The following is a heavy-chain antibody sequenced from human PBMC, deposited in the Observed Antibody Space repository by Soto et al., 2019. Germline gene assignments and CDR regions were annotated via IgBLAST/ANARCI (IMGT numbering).Heavy chain of an antibody. CDR3: EKEYSSSYYFDY. CDR1: GFTSSSYA. V-gene: IGHV3-23*01. J-gene: IGHJ4*02. CDR2: ISGSGGST. Sequence: PGGSLRLSCAASGFTSSSYAMSWVRQAPGKGLEWVSAISGSGGSTYYADSVKGRFTISRDNSKNTLYLQMNSLRAEDTAVYYCEKEYSSSYYFDYWGQGTLVTVSS. D-gene: IGHD6-6*01.